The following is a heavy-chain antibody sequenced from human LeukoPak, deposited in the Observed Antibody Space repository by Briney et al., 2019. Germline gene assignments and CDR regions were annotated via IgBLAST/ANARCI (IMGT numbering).Heavy chain of an antibody. CDR3: ARSRGLDY. D-gene: IGHD3-16*01. CDR1: GFTLSNYW. J-gene: IGHJ4*02. Sequence: GGSLRLSCAASGFTLSNYWMTWVRQAPGKGLEWVANIKQDGSEKYYVDSVKGRFTISRDNAKNSLYLQMNSLRDEDTAVYYCARSRGLDYWGQGTLVTVSS. V-gene: IGHV3-7*04. CDR2: IKQDGSEK.